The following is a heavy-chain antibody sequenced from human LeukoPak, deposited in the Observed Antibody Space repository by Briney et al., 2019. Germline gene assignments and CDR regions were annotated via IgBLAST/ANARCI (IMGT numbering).Heavy chain of an antibody. Sequence: PGGSLRLSCAVSGFTFRSYGMSWVRQTPGKGLEWVSSISSSSSYIYYADSVKGRFTISRDNAKNSLYLQMNSLRAEDTAVYYCARVEVGATLNFDYWGQGTLVTVSS. V-gene: IGHV3-21*01. J-gene: IGHJ4*02. CDR3: ARVEVGATLNFDY. D-gene: IGHD1-26*01. CDR2: ISSSSSYI. CDR1: GFTFRSYG.